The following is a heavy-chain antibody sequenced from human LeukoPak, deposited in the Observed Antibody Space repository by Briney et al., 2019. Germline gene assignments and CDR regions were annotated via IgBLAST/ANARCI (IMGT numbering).Heavy chain of an antibody. CDR3: ARGRCSGGNCYPYYYYYGVDV. CDR2: TGFAGAT. CDR1: GFTFSSYD. V-gene: IGHV3-13*01. D-gene: IGHD2-15*01. Sequence: LSFSCSASGFTFSSYDMHRLRQATGKERMGVITTGFAGATYYPGSVNGLFTISRENAKNSLYLQMNRLRAGDTAVYYCARGRCSGGNCYPYYYYYGVDVWGQGTTVTVSS. J-gene: IGHJ6*02.